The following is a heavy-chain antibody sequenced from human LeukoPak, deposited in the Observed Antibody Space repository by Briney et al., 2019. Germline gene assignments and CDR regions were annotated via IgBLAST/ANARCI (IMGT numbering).Heavy chain of an antibody. CDR2: ISYDGSNK. D-gene: IGHD2-15*01. J-gene: IGHJ4*02. Sequence: GGSLRLSCAASGFTFSSYAMHWVRQAPGKGLEWVAVISYDGSNKYYADSVKGRFTISRDNSKNTLYLQMNSLRAEDTAVYYCARGPGWLDVVAGYWGQGTLVTVSS. CDR1: GFTFSSYA. CDR3: ARGPGWLDVVAGY. V-gene: IGHV3-30-3*01.